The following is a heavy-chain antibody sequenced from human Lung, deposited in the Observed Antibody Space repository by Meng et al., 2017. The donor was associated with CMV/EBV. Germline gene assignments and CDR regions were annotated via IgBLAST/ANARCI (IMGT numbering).Heavy chain of an antibody. CDR2: IYSGGST. J-gene: IGHJ4*02. D-gene: IGHD6-6*01. CDR1: GFTVSSNY. V-gene: IGHV3-66*02. CDR3: ARDPIEYSSSVADY. Sequence: SCAASGFTVSSNYMSWVRQAPGKGLEWVSVIYSGGSTYYADSVKGRFTISRDNSKNTLYLQMNSLRAEDTAVYYCARDPIEYSSSVADYSGQGTLVTVSS.